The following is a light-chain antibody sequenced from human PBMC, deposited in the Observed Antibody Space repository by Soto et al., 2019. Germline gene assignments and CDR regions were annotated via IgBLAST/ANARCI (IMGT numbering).Light chain of an antibody. CDR1: SSDVGGYNY. J-gene: IGLJ3*02. V-gene: IGLV2-14*01. Sequence: QSVLTQPASVSGSPGQTITISCTGTSSDVGGYNYLSWYQQHPGKAPKVIIYEVTNRPSGVSNRFSGSKSGNTASLTISGLQAEDEADYFCSSYTTSGTPVFGGGTKGTVL. CDR3: SSYTTSGTPV. CDR2: EVT.